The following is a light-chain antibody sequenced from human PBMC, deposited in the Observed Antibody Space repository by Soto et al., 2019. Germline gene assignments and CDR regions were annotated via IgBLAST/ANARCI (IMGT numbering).Light chain of an antibody. CDR2: LNSDGRH. J-gene: IGLJ2*01. V-gene: IGLV4-69*01. CDR3: QTWGTGIHVV. CDR1: SGHSSYD. Sequence: QLVLTQSPSASASLGASVKLTCTLSSGHSSYDIAWHQQQPEKGPRYLMKLNSDGRHSKGDGIPDRFSGSSSGAERYLTISSLQSEDEADYYCQTWGTGIHVVFGGGTKVTVL.